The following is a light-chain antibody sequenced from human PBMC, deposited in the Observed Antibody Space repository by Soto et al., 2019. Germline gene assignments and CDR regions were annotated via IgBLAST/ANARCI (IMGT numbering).Light chain of an antibody. J-gene: IGKJ1*01. V-gene: IGKV3-15*01. CDR1: QSVSCN. CDR3: QPYNNWPPWT. Sequence: EIVMTQSPATLSVSPGERATLACRASQSVSCNLALYQQKPGQAPRLLIYGASTRATGIPARCSGSGSGTEFTLTISSLQSEDFAVYYCQPYNNWPPWTVGQGTKVE. CDR2: GAS.